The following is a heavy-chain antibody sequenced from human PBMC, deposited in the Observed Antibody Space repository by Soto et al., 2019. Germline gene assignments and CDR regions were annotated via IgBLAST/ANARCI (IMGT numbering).Heavy chain of an antibody. CDR1: GISFSPYG. Sequence: GGSLRLSCAASGISFSPYGMHWVRQAPGKGLEWVALASYDGINKHYADSVKGRFTISGDNSKSTLYLQMDNLRPEDTAVYYCASLDDYGDYGDYYYYGMDVWGQGTTVTVSS. CDR2: ASYDGINK. D-gene: IGHD4-17*01. J-gene: IGHJ6*02. CDR3: ASLDDYGDYGDYYYYGMDV. V-gene: IGHV3-30*03.